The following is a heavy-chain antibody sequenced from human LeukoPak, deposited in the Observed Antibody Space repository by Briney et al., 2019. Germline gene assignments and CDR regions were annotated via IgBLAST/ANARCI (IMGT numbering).Heavy chain of an antibody. CDR2: ISSSSSTI. D-gene: IGHD1-26*01. J-gene: IGHJ4*02. CDR1: GFTFSSYS. Sequence: PGGSLRLSCAASGFTFSSYSMNWVRQAPGKGLEWVSYISSSSSTIYYADSVKGRFTISRDNAKNTLYLQMNSLRAEDTAVYYCARVYSGSYIYYFDYWGQGTLVTVSS. CDR3: ARVYSGSYIYYFDY. V-gene: IGHV3-48*04.